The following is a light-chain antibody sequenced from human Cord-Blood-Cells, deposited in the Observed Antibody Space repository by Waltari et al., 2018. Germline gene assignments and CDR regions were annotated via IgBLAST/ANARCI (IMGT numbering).Light chain of an antibody. V-gene: IGLV1-44*01. J-gene: IGLJ7*01. CDR1: SSNIGSNT. CDR2: SNN. Sequence: QSVLPQPPSASGTPGQRVTISCSGSSSNIGSNTVNWYQQLPGTAPKLLIYSNNPRPSGVPDRFSGSKSGTSASLAISGLQSEDEADYYCAAWDDSLNGAVFGGGTQLTVL. CDR3: AAWDDSLNGAV.